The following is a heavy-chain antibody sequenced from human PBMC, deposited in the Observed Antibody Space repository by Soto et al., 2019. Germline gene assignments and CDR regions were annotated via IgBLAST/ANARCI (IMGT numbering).Heavy chain of an antibody. CDR1: GYTFINFD. J-gene: IGHJ5*02. D-gene: IGHD6-13*01. Sequence: ASVKVSCKASGYTFINFDISWVRQAAGQGLEWLGWMNPGSGKTGYASKFQGRVAMTRDASTGTSHLELSSLTSDDTAVYYCARMASAGTLNWFDPWGQGTLVTVSS. CDR3: ARMASAGTLNWFDP. V-gene: IGHV1-8*02. CDR2: MNPGSGKT.